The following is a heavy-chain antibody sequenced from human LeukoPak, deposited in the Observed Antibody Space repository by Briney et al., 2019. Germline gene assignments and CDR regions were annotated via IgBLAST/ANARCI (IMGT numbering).Heavy chain of an antibody. CDR3: ARVVRGYHSWSGYLNWFDP. CDR1: GYTFTSYG. Sequence: ASVKVSCKASGYTFTSYGISWVRQAPGQGLEWMGWISAYNGNTNYAQKLQGRVTMTTDASTSTAYMELRSLRSDDTAVYYCARVVRGYHSWSGYLNWFDPWGQGTLVTVSS. D-gene: IGHD3-3*01. J-gene: IGHJ5*02. CDR2: ISAYNGNT. V-gene: IGHV1-18*01.